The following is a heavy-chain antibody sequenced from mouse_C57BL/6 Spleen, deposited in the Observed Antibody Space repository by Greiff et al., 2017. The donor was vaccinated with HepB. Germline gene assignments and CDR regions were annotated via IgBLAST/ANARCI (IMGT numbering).Heavy chain of an antibody. CDR2: ISNGGGST. V-gene: IGHV5-12*01. J-gene: IGHJ4*01. Sequence: EVMLVESGGGLVQPGGSLKLSCAASGFTFSDYYMYWVRQTPEKRLEWVAYISNGGGSTYYPDTVKGRFTISRDNAKNTLYLQMSRLKSEDTAMYYCARQNGNYRYYAMDYWGQGTSVTVSS. CDR1: GFTFSDYY. D-gene: IGHD2-1*01. CDR3: ARQNGNYRYYAMDY.